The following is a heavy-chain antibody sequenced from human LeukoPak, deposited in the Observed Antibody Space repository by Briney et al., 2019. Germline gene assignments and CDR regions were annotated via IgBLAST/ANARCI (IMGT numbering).Heavy chain of an antibody. V-gene: IGHV1-2*02. J-gene: IGHJ5*02. D-gene: IGHD6-6*01. CDR3: ARGWQINSSGGFVDP. CDR2: INPSSGAT. Sequence: ASLTVSCQASGYGFTDYYVHWIRQAPGQGLEWMGWINPSSGATIYAQKFQGRGTMTRETFTTTAYMEINSLVADDTAVYYCARGWQINSSGGFVDPWGQGTLVTVSS. CDR1: GYGFTDYY.